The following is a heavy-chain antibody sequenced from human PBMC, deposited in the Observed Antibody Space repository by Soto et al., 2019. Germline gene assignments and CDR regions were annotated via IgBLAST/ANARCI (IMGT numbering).Heavy chain of an antibody. CDR1: GYTFTSYY. CDR3: TKVRADYYDSSGPNY. V-gene: IGHV1-46*01. D-gene: IGHD3-22*01. J-gene: IGHJ4*02. CDR2: INPSGGST. Sequence: GASVKVSCKASGYTFTSYYMHWVRQAPGQGLEWMGIINPSGGSTRYAQKFQGRVTMTRDTSTSTVYMELSSLRSEDTAVYYCTKVRADYYDSSGPNYWGQGTLVTVSS.